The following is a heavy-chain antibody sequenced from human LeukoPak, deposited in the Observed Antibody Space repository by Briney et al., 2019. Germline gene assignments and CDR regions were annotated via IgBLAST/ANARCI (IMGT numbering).Heavy chain of an antibody. J-gene: IGHJ5*02. Sequence: SETLSLTCTVSGGSISSSSYYWGWIRQPPGKGLEWIGSIYYSGSTYYNPSLQSRVTISVDTSKNQFSLKLSSVTAADTAVYYCARIYCSSTSCYNENWFDHWGQGTLVTVSS. V-gene: IGHV4-39*01. CDR3: ARIYCSSTSCYNENWFDH. D-gene: IGHD2-2*02. CDR2: IYYSGST. CDR1: GGSISSSSYY.